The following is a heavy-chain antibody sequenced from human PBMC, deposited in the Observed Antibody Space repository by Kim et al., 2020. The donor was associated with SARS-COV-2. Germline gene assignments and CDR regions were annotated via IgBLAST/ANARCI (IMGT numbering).Heavy chain of an antibody. J-gene: IGHJ3*02. CDR3: STASSWYADAFDI. V-gene: IGHV1-46*01. Sequence: ASVKVSCKASGYTFTSYYMHWVRQAPGQGLEWLGIINPSGGSTSYAQKFQGRVTMTRDTSTSTAYMELSSLRSEDTAVYYCSTASSWYADAFDIWGQGTMVTVSS. CDR2: INPSGGST. CDR1: GYTFTSYY. D-gene: IGHD6-13*01.